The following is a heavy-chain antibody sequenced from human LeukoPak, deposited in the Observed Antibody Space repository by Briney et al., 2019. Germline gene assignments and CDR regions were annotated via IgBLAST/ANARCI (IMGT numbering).Heavy chain of an antibody. CDR3: VRHAYYVFDI. CDR2: IKKQGSEK. Sequence: SGGSLRLSCEASGFSISSYWMTWVRQAPGKGLEWVANIKKQGSEKYYVDSVKGRFTIARDNAKNSLYLQMNNLRAEDTAMYYCVRHAYYVFDIWSQGTMVTVSS. CDR1: GFSISSYW. V-gene: IGHV3-7*01. J-gene: IGHJ3*02. D-gene: IGHD3-10*01.